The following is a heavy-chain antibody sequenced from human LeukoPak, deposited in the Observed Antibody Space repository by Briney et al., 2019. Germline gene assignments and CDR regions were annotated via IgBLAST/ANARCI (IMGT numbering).Heavy chain of an antibody. J-gene: IGHJ6*02. CDR1: GGSFSGYY. CDR3: ARVLSSGYRYYYYYGMDV. D-gene: IGHD3-3*01. V-gene: IGHV4-34*01. Sequence: SETLSLTCAVYGGSFSGYYWSWIRQPPGKGLEWIGEINHSGSTNYNPSLKSRVTISVDTSKNQFSLKLSSLTAADTAVYYCARVLSSGYRYYYYYGMDVWGQGTTVTVSS. CDR2: INHSGST.